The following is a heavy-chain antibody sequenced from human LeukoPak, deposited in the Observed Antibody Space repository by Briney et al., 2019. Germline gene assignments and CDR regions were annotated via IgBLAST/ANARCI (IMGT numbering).Heavy chain of an antibody. Sequence: ASVKVSCKASGGTFSSYTISWVRQAPGQGLEWMGGIIPIFGTANYAQKFQGRVTITADESTSTAHMELSSLRSEDTAVYYCARARSGWYYMDVWGKGTTVTVSS. J-gene: IGHJ6*03. CDR3: ARARSGWYYMDV. CDR1: GGTFSSYT. D-gene: IGHD3-3*01. V-gene: IGHV1-69*01. CDR2: IIPIFGTA.